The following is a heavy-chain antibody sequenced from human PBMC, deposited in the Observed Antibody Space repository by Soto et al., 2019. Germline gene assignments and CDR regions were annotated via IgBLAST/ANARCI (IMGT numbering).Heavy chain of an antibody. V-gene: IGHV3-15*01. CDR3: ITDLGYEYYMDV. Sequence: EVQLVESGGGLVKPGGSLRLSCAASGFTFSNAWMSWVRQAPGKGLEWVGRIKSKTDGGTTDYAAPVKGRFTISRDDSKNTLYLQMNSLKTEDTAVYYCITDLGYEYYMDVWGKGTTVTVSS. CDR1: GFTFSNAW. CDR2: IKSKTDGGTT. J-gene: IGHJ6*03.